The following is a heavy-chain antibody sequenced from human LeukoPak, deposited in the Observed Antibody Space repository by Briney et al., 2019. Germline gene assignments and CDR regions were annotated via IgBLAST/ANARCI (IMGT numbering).Heavy chain of an antibody. D-gene: IGHD2-2*01. CDR2: IYYDGST. Sequence: TSSETLSLTCTVSGGSISSYYWSWIRQPPGKALEWIDYIYYDGSTHYNPSLKGRVTISLDTSRTHFSLKLTSVTAADTAVYYCARRLCSSVTCSIAPSGNWLDPWGQGTLVTVSS. V-gene: IGHV4-59*08. CDR1: GGSISSYY. J-gene: IGHJ5*02. CDR3: ARRLCSSVTCSIAPSGNWLDP.